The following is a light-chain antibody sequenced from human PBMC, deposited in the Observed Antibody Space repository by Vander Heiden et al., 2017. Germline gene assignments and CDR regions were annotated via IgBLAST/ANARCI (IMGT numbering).Light chain of an antibody. Sequence: DLQMTPSPTTLSASVGVRVTITCRASQRISSWLAWYQQKPGKAPKLLIYEASNLDSGVPSRFSGSGSETEFTLTINSLQPDDFATYYCQQYKSLYTFGQGTKLEIK. CDR1: QRISSW. CDR2: EAS. J-gene: IGKJ2*01. CDR3: QQYKSLYT. V-gene: IGKV1-5*03.